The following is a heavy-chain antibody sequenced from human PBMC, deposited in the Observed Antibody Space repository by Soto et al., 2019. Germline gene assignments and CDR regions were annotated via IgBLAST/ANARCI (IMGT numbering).Heavy chain of an antibody. CDR2: INP. CDR1: GGTFSNYV. D-gene: IGHD6-25*01. J-gene: IGHJ4*01. V-gene: IGHV1-69*10. Sequence: SVNVSCKASGGTFSNYVIIWVRQAPGQGLEWMGGINPNYAQKFQGRVTSSVDKSTNTAYMELSSLTSEDTAIYYCAAIRAGSNPGGQGTLVTVSS. CDR3: AAIRAGSNP.